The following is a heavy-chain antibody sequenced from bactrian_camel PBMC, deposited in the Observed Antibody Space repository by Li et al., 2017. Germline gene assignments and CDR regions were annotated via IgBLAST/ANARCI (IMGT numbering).Heavy chain of an antibody. CDR2: IDTGGGNT. J-gene: IGHJ6*01. V-gene: IGHV3S40*01. CDR1: GFTFSSSD. Sequence: VQLVESGGGLVQPGGSLRLSCTASGFTFSSSDMSWGRQIPGKGLEWVSGIDTGGGNTYYADSVEGRFTISRDNAKNTLYLRMNSLKTEDTAVYYCATWWSVGFWCQGTQVTVS. D-gene: IGHD7*01. CDR3: ATWWSVGF.